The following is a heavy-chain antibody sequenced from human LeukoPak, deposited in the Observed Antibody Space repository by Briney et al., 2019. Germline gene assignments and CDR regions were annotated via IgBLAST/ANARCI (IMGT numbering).Heavy chain of an antibody. D-gene: IGHD2/OR15-2a*01. V-gene: IGHV4-39*07. Sequence: SETLSLTCTVSGGPISSSSYYWGWIRQPPGKGLEWIGSIYYSGNTYYNPSLKSRVTISVDTSKNQFSLKLSSVTAADTAVYYCARLSRGLGPSVFDYWGQGTLVTVSS. CDR2: IYYSGNT. CDR3: ARLSRGLGPSVFDY. J-gene: IGHJ4*02. CDR1: GGPISSSSYY.